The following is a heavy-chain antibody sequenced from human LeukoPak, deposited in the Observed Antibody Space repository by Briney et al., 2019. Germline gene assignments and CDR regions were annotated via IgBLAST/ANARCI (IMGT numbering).Heavy chain of an antibody. CDR2: TYYRSKLYN. Sequence: SQTLSLTCALSGDTFSSNSAAWHWIRQSPSRGLEWLGRTYYRSKLYNDYAVSVKSRITINPDTSKNQFSLQLNSVTPEDTAVYYCARVNEWLRSEEAFDIWGQGTMVTVSS. CDR1: GDTFSSNSAA. V-gene: IGHV6-1*01. CDR3: ARVNEWLRSEEAFDI. J-gene: IGHJ3*02. D-gene: IGHD5-12*01.